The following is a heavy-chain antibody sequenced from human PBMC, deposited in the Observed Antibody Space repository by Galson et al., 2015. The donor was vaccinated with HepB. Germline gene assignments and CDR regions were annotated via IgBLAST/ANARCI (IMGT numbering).Heavy chain of an antibody. V-gene: IGHV3-23*01. CDR2: ISGSGGST. D-gene: IGHD2-2*01. CDR1: GFTFSRYA. Sequence: LRLSCAASGFTFSRYAMSWVRQAPGKGLEWVSGISGSGGSTYYADSVKGRFTISRDNYKNTVYLQMNSLRAEDTAVYFCAKDECTSTSCFFDSWGQGTLVTVSS. J-gene: IGHJ4*02. CDR3: AKDECTSTSCFFDS.